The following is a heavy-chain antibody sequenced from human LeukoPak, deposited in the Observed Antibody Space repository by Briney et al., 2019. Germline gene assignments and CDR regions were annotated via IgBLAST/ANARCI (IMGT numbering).Heavy chain of an antibody. CDR3: ARDFENLNYYDSSGYYILDY. CDR2: INTNTGNP. D-gene: IGHD3-22*01. J-gene: IGHJ4*02. CDR1: GYTFTSYA. V-gene: IGHV7-4-1*02. Sequence: GASVKVSCKASGYTFTSYAMNWVRQAPGQGLEWMGWINTNTGNPTYAQGFTGRFVFSLDTSVSTAYLQISSLKAEDTAVYYCARDFENLNYYDSSGYYILDYWGQGTLVAVSS.